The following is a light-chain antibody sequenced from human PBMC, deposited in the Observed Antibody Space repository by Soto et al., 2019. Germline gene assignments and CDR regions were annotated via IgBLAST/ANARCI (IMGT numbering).Light chain of an antibody. V-gene: IGKV2-29*03. CDR3: MKSTHLPPT. CDR1: QSLLHITGETF. Sequence: DVVMTQTPLSLSVAPGQPASISCKSSQSLLHITGETFLFWYLQKPGQSPQLLIYEVSTRVSGVPDRFSGSGSGKDFTLEISRVETDDVGIYYCMKSTHLPPTFGQGTRLGIE. J-gene: IGKJ5*01. CDR2: EVS.